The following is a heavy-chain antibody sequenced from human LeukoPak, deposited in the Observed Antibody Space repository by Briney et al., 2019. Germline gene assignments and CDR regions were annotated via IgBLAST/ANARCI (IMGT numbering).Heavy chain of an antibody. CDR1: GGSISSSSYY. D-gene: IGHD1-1*01. Sequence: PSETLSLTCTVSGGSISSSSYYWGWIRQPPGKGLEWIGSIYYSGNTYYNPSLKSRVTLSVDTSKNQFSLKLSSVTAADTAVYYCAREQHNGRGAFDIWGQGTMVTVSS. V-gene: IGHV4-39*07. CDR3: AREQHNGRGAFDI. CDR2: IYYSGNT. J-gene: IGHJ3*02.